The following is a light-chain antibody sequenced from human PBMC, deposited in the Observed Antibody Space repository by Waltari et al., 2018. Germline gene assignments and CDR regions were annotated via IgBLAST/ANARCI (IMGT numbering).Light chain of an antibody. CDR3: MQNIQLPT. CDR2: EVS. V-gene: IGKV2D-29*02. J-gene: IGKJ1*01. Sequence: SQSRLHSDGRARLYWYLQKPGQSPQLLISEVSNRFSGVTERFSGSGSGTDFTLKISRVEAEDVGVYFCMQNIQLPTFGQGTKVEIE. CDR1: QSRLHSDGRAR.